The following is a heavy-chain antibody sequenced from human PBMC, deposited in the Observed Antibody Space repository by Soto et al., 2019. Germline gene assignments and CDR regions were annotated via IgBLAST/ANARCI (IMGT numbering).Heavy chain of an antibody. V-gene: IGHV1-2*04. D-gene: IGHD5-18*01. Sequence: ASVKVSCKASGYTFTGYYMHWVRQAPGQGHERMGWINPNSGGTNYAQKFQGWVTMTRDTSISTAYMELSRLRSDDTALYFCATFVDTVMSRYGMDVWGQGTTVTVSS. CDR1: GYTFTGYY. J-gene: IGHJ6*02. CDR3: ATFVDTVMSRYGMDV. CDR2: INPNSGGT.